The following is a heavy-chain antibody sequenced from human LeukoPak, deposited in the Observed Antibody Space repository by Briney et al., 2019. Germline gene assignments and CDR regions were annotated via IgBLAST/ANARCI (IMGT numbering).Heavy chain of an antibody. CDR1: GDSVSSNSAA. D-gene: IGHD3-16*01. CDR2: TYYRSKWYN. V-gene: IGHV6-1*01. CDR3: ARGFGPKVEDRGYYVWGSSPYYFDY. Sequence: SQTLSLTCAISGDSVSSNSAAWNWIRQSPSRGLEWLGRTYYRSKWYNDYAVSVKSRITINPDTSKNQFSLQLNSVTPEDTAVYYCARGFGPKVEDRGYYVWGSSPYYFDYWGQGTLVTVSS. J-gene: IGHJ4*02.